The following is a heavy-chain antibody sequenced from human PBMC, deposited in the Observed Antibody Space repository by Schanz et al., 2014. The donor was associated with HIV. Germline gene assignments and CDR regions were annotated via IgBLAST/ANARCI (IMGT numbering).Heavy chain of an antibody. J-gene: IGHJ3*02. CDR3: AKENPINYYSHGGPIDI. CDR1: GFTFGTKW. Sequence: EVQLVESGGGLIKPGESLRLSCVTSGFTFGTKWMYWVRQGPGKGLAWVSYITPDGSVTYADSVKGRFTTSRDSSKNTLYLQMNSLRAEDTAIYYCAKENPINYYSHGGPIDIWGQGTMLTVSS. D-gene: IGHD3-10*01. V-gene: IGHV3-74*01. CDR2: ITPDGSVT.